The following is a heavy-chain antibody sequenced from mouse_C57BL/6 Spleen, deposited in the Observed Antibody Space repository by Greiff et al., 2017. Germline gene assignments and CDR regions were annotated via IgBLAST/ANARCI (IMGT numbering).Heavy chain of an antibody. D-gene: IGHD2-1*01. J-gene: IGHJ3*01. CDR3: ARTEGNSAWFAY. CDR1: GYTFTDYY. CDR2: IYPGSGNT. V-gene: IGHV1-76*01. Sequence: VQLQQSGAELVRPGASVKLSCKASGYTFTDYYINWVKQRPGQGLEWIARIYPGSGNTYYNEKFKGKATLTAEKSSSTAYMQLSSLTSEDSAVYFCARTEGNSAWFAYWGQGTLVTVSA.